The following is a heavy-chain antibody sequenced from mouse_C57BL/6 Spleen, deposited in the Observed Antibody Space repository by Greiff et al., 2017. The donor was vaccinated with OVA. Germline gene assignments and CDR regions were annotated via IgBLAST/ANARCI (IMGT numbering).Heavy chain of an antibody. J-gene: IGHJ3*01. CDR1: GFTFSSYA. CDR2: ISDGGSYT. Sequence: EVMLVESGGGLVKPGGSLKLSCAASGFTFSSYAMSWVRQTPEKRLEWVATISDGGSYTYYPDNVKGRFTISRDNAKNNLYLQMSHLKSEDTAMYYCARDPPSYDSFAYWGQGTLVTVSA. V-gene: IGHV5-4*01. CDR3: ARDPPSYDSFAY. D-gene: IGHD2-4*01.